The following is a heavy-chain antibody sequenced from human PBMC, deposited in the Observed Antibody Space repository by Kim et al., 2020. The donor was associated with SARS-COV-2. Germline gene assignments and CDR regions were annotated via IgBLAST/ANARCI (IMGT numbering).Heavy chain of an antibody. V-gene: IGHV4-4*09. Sequence: NYKPSLKSRVTISIDTSNNQLSLKLKSVTAADTAVYYCARSVRANAFDIWGQGTMVTVSS. J-gene: IGHJ3*02. D-gene: IGHD4-4*01. CDR3: ARSVRANAFDI.